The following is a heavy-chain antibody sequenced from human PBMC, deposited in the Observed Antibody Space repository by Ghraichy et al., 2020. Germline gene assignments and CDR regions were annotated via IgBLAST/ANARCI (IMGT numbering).Heavy chain of an antibody. CDR3: ARHGGRSGSYSFPLPAPFDY. J-gene: IGHJ4*02. CDR2: IYYSGST. Sequence: SETLSLTCTVSGGSISSSSYYWGWIRQPPGKGLEWIGSIYYSGSTYYNPSLKSRVTISVDTSKNQFSLKLSSVTAADTAVYYCARHGGRSGSYSFPLPAPFDYWGQGTLVTVSS. V-gene: IGHV4-39*01. D-gene: IGHD1-26*01. CDR1: GGSISSSSYY.